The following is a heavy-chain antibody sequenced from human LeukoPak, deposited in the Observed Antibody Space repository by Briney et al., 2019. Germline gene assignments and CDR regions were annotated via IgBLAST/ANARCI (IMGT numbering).Heavy chain of an antibody. D-gene: IGHD1/OR15-1a*01. J-gene: IGHJ4*02. V-gene: IGHV1-2*02. CDR1: GYTFTGYY. CDR2: INPNSGDT. CDR3: VEQLLAWDMFVY. Sequence: ASVKVSCKASGYTFTGYYIHWLRQAPGQGLEWMGWINPNSGDTNYAQKFQGRVTTTRDTPISTAVVELSPEDTAVNDWQYCVEQLLAWDMFVYWGQGTLVSVSS.